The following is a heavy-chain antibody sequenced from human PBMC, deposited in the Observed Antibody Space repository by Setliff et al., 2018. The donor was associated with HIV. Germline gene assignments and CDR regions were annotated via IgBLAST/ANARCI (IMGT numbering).Heavy chain of an antibody. CDR2: VNPNSGGT. V-gene: IGHV1-2*06. D-gene: IGHD2-8*01. J-gene: IGHJ4*02. Sequence: ASVKVSCKASGYTFTGYYMHWVRQAPGQGLEWMGRVNPNSGGTNYAQKFQGRVTMTRDTSIGTAYMELSRLRSDDTAVYYCARGPRCTNGVCYYYFDYWGQGTLVTVSS. CDR1: GYTFTGYY. CDR3: ARGPRCTNGVCYYYFDY.